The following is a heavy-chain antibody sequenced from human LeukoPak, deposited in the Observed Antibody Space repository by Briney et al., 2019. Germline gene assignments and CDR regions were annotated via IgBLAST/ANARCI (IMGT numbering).Heavy chain of an antibody. J-gene: IGHJ6*02. CDR2: INNDGSGT. CDR1: GFTFSSCW. Sequence: SGGSLRLSCAASGFTFSSCWMHWVRQTPGKGLVWVSRINNDGSGTSYADSVKDRFTISRDNSKNTLYLQMNSLRAEDTAVYYCARERTVIMYYYYGMDVWGQGTTVTVSS. V-gene: IGHV3-74*01. CDR3: ARERTVIMYYYYGMDV. D-gene: IGHD4-23*01.